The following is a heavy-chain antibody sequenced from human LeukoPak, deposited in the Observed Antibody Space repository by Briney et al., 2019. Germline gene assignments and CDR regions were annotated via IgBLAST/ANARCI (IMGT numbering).Heavy chain of an antibody. Sequence: SETLSLTWTVSGGSISSYYCSWIRQPPGKGLEWIGYIYTSGRTNYNPSLKSRVTISVDTSKNQFSLKLGSVTAADTAVYYCARYDSGSSNDAFDIWGQGTMVTVSS. CDR3: ARYDSGSSNDAFDI. V-gene: IGHV4-59*01. CDR2: IYTSGRT. J-gene: IGHJ3*02. CDR1: GGSISSYY. D-gene: IGHD1-26*01.